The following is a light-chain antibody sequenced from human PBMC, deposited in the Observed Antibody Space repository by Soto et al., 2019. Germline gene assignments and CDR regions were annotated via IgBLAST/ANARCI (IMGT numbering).Light chain of an antibody. CDR2: DAS. Sequence: DIQMTQSPSTLSASVRDRVTITCRASQTISSWLAWYQQKPGEAPKLLIYDASSLESGVPSRFSGSGSGTEFTLTISSLQPEDFATYYCQQYNSYSWTFGQGTKVDI. J-gene: IGKJ1*01. CDR1: QTISSW. CDR3: QQYNSYSWT. V-gene: IGKV1-5*01.